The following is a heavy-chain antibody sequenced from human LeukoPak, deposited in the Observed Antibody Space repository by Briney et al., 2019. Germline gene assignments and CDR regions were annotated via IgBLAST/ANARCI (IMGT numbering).Heavy chain of an antibody. J-gene: IGHJ4*02. Sequence: PGGSLRLSCAASGFTFSSYWMNWVRQAPGKGLEWVANIKQDGSERFYVDSVRGRFTVSRDNAKNSLYLQMNSLRAEDTAIYYCARAYSSGWFQAGCWGQGTLVTVSS. V-gene: IGHV3-7*04. CDR2: IKQDGSER. CDR3: ARAYSSGWFQAGC. D-gene: IGHD6-19*01. CDR1: GFTFSSYW.